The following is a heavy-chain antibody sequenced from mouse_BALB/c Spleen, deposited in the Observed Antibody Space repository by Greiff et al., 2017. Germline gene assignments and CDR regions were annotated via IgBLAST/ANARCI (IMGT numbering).Heavy chain of an antibody. CDR3: NANGYGAY. Sequence: VQLKQSGAGLVRSGASVKLSCTASGFNIKDYYMHWVRQRPEQGLEWIGWIDTEDGDTDYAPKFQGKATMTADTSSNTAYLQLSSLTSEDTAVYSCNANGYGAYWGQGTLVTVSA. CDR2: IDTEDGDT. J-gene: IGHJ3*01. CDR1: GFNIKDYY. D-gene: IGHD2-2*01. V-gene: IGHV14-4*02.